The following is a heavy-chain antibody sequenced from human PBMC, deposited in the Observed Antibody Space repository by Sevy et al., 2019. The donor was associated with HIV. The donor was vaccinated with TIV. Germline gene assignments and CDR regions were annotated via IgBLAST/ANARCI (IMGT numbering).Heavy chain of an antibody. D-gene: IGHD3-3*01. CDR3: ARDYRRDFWSGYSNYFDP. V-gene: IGHV4-59*01. Sequence: SETLSLTCTVSGASITRYFWSWIRQPPGKGLEWIGYMYHIGSTNYNPSLKRRVSLSIDTSKNEFSLTLSSVTAADTAVYYCARDYRRDFWSGYSNYFDPWGPGILVTVSS. J-gene: IGHJ5*02. CDR2: MYHIGST. CDR1: GASITRYF.